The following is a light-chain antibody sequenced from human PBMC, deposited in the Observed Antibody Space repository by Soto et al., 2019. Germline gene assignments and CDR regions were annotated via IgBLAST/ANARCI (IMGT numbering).Light chain of an antibody. V-gene: IGKV1-5*03. Sequence: DIQMTQSPSTLSASVGDTVTITCRASQSISPWLAWYQQKPGKAPNLLIYKASNLESGVPSRFSGSGSGTEFTLTISTLQPDDFATYYCQQYNTYPCTFGQRTKVEVK. CDR2: KAS. CDR1: QSISPW. J-gene: IGKJ1*01. CDR3: QQYNTYPCT.